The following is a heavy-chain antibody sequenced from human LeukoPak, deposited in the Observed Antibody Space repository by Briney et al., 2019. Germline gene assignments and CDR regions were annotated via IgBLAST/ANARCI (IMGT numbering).Heavy chain of an antibody. Sequence: SETLSLTCTVSGGSSGTYYWNWIRQPPGKGLEWIGYIDYSGTTSYNPSFKSRLSISLDTSQSQLPLRLTSVTTADTAVYYCARAYGDYAAYCYFTLWGRGTLVTVSS. V-gene: IGHV4-59*01. CDR1: GGSSGTYY. J-gene: IGHJ2*01. D-gene: IGHD4/OR15-4a*01. CDR2: IDYSGTT. CDR3: ARAYGDYAAYCYFTL.